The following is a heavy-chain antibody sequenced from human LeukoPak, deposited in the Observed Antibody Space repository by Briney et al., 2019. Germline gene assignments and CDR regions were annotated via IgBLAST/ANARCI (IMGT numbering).Heavy chain of an antibody. CDR2: IIPIFGTA. Sequence: SSVKVSCKASGGTFTSYAISWVRQAPGQGLEWMGGIIPIFGTANYAQKFQGRVTITTDESTSTAYMELSSLRSEDTAVYYCARGYSYGGFDYWGQGTLVSVSS. J-gene: IGHJ4*02. CDR1: GGTFTSYA. CDR3: ARGYSYGGFDY. D-gene: IGHD5-18*01. V-gene: IGHV1-69*05.